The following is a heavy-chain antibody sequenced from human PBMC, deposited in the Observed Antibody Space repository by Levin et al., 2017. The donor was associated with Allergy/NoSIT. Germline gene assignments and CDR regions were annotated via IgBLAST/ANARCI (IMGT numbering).Heavy chain of an antibody. CDR1: GFIFDDYG. J-gene: IGHJ4*02. CDR2: INWNGGST. V-gene: IGHV3-20*04. Sequence: PGGSLRLSCAASGFIFDDYGMSWVRQAPGKGLEWVSGINWNGGSTGYADSVKGRFTISRDNAKNSLYLQMNSLRAEDTALYYCATVGGYSSSWPVGYWGQGTLVTVSS. CDR3: ATVGGYSSSWPVGY. D-gene: IGHD6-13*01.